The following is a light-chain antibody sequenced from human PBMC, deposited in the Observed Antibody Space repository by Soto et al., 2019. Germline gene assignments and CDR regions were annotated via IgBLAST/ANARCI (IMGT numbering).Light chain of an antibody. CDR3: QVWDSSTSSYV. V-gene: IGLV3-9*01. J-gene: IGLJ1*01. CDR2: RDS. Sequence: SYELTQPLSVSVALGQTARITCGGNNIGSKNVHWHQQKPGQAPVLVRYRDSNRPTGIPERFSGSNSRNTATLTISRAQAGDEADYYCQVWDSSTSSYVFGTGTKLTVL. CDR1: NIGSKN.